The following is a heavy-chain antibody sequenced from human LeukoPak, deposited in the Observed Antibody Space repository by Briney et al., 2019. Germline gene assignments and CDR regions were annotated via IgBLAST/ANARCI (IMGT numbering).Heavy chain of an antibody. V-gene: IGHV3-48*04. CDR2: ISPASKTI. CDR1: VMTFSDDS. CDR3: ARDPYYSNHLDF. J-gene: IGHJ4*02. D-gene: IGHD4-11*01. Sequence: GGSLRLSCAASVMTFSDDSMNWVRQAPGSGLEWVAYISPASKTIKYADSVKGRFTISRDNAKKSLYLQMKSLRAEDTAVYYCARDPYYSNHLDFLGQGTLVTVSS.